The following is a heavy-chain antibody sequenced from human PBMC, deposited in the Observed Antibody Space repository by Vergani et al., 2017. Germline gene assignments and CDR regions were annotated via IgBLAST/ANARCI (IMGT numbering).Heavy chain of an antibody. CDR3: TTGLDDYVMRDY. D-gene: IGHD4-17*01. Sequence: EVQLVESGGGLVKPGGSLRLSCAASGFTFSNAWMSWVRQAPGKGLEWVGRIKSKTDGGTTDYAAPVKGRFTISRDDSKNTLYLQMNSLKTEDTAVYYCTTGLDDYVMRDYWGQGTLVTVSS. CDR2: IKSKTDGGTT. J-gene: IGHJ4*02. CDR1: GFTFSNAW. V-gene: IGHV3-15*01.